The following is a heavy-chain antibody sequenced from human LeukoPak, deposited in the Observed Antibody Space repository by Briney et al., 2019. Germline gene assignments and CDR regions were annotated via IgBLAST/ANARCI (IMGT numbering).Heavy chain of an antibody. Sequence: GASVKVSCKTSGYTFSVYYIHWVRQAPGRGLEWIGWINPNSGGTDYAQRFLGRVAMTRDTSISTAYMELNRLRSDDTAVYYCARMTTMIRGDAFDVWGQGTKVTVSS. J-gene: IGHJ3*01. CDR2: INPNSGGT. V-gene: IGHV1-2*02. CDR1: GYTFSVYY. D-gene: IGHD3-10*01. CDR3: ARMTTMIRGDAFDV.